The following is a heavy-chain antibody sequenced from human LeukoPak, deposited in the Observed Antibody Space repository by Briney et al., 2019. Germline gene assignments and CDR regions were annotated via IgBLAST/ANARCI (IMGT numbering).Heavy chain of an antibody. V-gene: IGHV4-39*07. J-gene: IGHJ4*02. CDR2: INHSGST. CDR1: GGSISSSSYY. CDR3: ARDRPPYYYGSGSFFDF. D-gene: IGHD3-10*01. Sequence: SETLSLTCTVSGGSISSSSYYWGWIRQPPGKGLEWIGEINHSGSTNYNPSLKSRVTMSVDTSRNQLSLKLSSVTAADTAVYYCARDRPPYYYGSGSFFDFWGQGALVTVSS.